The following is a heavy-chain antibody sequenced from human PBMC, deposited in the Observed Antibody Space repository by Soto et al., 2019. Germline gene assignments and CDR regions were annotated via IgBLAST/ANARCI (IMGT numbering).Heavy chain of an antibody. Sequence: QVQLQESGPGLVKPSGTLSLTCAVSGGSISSSNWWSWVRQPPGKGLEWIGEIYHSGSTNYNPSLKSRFTISVDTSKNQFSLKLSTVTAADTAVYYCARDKHWVVNGMDVWGQGTTVTVS. CDR2: IYHSGST. D-gene: IGHD6-19*01. V-gene: IGHV4-4*02. J-gene: IGHJ6*02. CDR3: ARDKHWVVNGMDV. CDR1: GGSISSSNW.